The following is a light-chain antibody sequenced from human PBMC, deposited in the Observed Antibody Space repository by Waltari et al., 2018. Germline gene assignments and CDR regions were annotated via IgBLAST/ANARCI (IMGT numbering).Light chain of an antibody. CDR1: QSLLHSNGNTY. Sequence: DIVMTQTPLSLPVTPGEPASISCRSSQSLLHSNGNTYLYWYLQKPGQPPRLLIYRVSNRLSGVPDRFSGSGSGTDFTLKISRVEAEDVGVYYCMQALQTPYSFGQGTKVEIK. CDR2: RVS. V-gene: IGKV2-29*02. CDR3: MQALQTPYS. J-gene: IGKJ2*03.